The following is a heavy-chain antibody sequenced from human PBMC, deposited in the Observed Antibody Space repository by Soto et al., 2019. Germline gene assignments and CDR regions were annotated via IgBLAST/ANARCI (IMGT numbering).Heavy chain of an antibody. V-gene: IGHV3-30*18. CDR2: ISSDGNKK. Sequence: VQRVQSGGGVVQPGRSLTLSCVASGFTFSADGMHGVRQAPGKGLEWVSVISSDGNKKDYGDSVKGRFTISRDNSKNALYLEMNSLRAEETAIYYCTKDWCVNDSSGDFSDHFDYWGQGTLVPVSS. CDR1: GFTFSADG. D-gene: IGHD3-22*01. J-gene: IGHJ4*02. CDR3: TKDWCVNDSSGDFSDHFDY.